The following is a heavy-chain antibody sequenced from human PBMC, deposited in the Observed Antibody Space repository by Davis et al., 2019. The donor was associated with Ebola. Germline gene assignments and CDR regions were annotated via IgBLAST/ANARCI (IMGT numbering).Heavy chain of an antibody. Sequence: GSLTLSCAAFGFSVSESYMTWVRQAPGKGLEWVSNIYSAGSTYYADSVKGRFTISRDDSTNTLFLHMSSLRVDDTAVYYCVRTLTTLYWGPGTLVTVSP. CDR3: VRTLTTLY. CDR1: GFSVSESY. CDR2: IYSAGST. J-gene: IGHJ4*02. D-gene: IGHD1-1*01. V-gene: IGHV3-66*01.